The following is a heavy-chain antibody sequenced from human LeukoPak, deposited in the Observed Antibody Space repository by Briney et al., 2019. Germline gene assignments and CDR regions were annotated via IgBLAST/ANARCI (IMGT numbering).Heavy chain of an antibody. Sequence: GGSLRLSCAASGFTFSSYVMSWVRQAPGKGLEWISVITTSGGNTFYADSVKGRFTISRDNSKNTLYLQMNSLRAGDTAVYYCAKDSRRFDYWGQGTLVTVSS. CDR3: AKDSRRFDY. J-gene: IGHJ4*02. CDR1: GFTFSSYV. CDR2: ITTSGGNT. V-gene: IGHV3-23*01.